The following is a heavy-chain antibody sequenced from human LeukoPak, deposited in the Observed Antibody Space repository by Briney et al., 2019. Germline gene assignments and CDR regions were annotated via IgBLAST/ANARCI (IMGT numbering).Heavy chain of an antibody. CDR1: GFTFSHYA. CDR2: TRNKANSYTT. V-gene: IGHV3-72*01. Sequence: GGSLRLSCAASGFTFSHYAMHWVRQAPGKGLEWVGRTRNKANSYTTEYAASVKGRFTISRDDSKNSLYLQMNSLKTEDTAVYYCARVARGGFDPWGQGTLVTVSS. CDR3: ARVARGGFDP. J-gene: IGHJ5*02.